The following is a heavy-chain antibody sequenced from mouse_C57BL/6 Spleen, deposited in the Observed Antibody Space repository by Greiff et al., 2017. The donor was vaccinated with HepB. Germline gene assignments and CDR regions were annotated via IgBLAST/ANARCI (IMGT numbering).Heavy chain of an antibody. V-gene: IGHV1-53*01. D-gene: IGHD2-3*01. CDR1: GYTFTSYW. CDR3: ARWLLRYYAMDY. CDR2: INPSNGGT. Sequence: QVQLQQPGTELVKPGASVKLSCKASGYTFTSYWMHWVKQRPGQGLEWIGNINPSNGGTNYNEKFKSKATLTVDKSSSTACMQLSSLTSDDSAVYYCARWLLRYYAMDYWGQGTSVTVSS. J-gene: IGHJ4*01.